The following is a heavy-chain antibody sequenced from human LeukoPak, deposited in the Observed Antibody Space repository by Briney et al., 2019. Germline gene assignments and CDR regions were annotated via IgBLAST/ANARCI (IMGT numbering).Heavy chain of an antibody. CDR1: GFTFSSFN. CDR2: ISYDGSNK. V-gene: IGHV3-30*03. Sequence: PGGALRLSCSASGFTFSSFNMHWVRQAPGKGLEWVAIISYDGSNKYDADSVKGRFTIYIDNSNNTLYLQMNSLGAQETAVYYCATTTLQPLESSLDSWGQGSLVTVSS. J-gene: IGHJ4*02. CDR3: ATTTLQPLESSLDS. D-gene: IGHD1-7*01.